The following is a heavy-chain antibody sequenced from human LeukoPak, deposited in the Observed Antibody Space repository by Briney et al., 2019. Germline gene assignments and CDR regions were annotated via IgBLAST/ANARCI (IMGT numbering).Heavy chain of an antibody. Sequence: SETLSLTCTVSGGSISSYYWSWIRQPAGKGLEWIGRIYTSGSTNYNPSLKSRVTMSVDTSKNQFSLKLSSVTAADTAVYYCARVSYYGSESRRHYFDYWGQGTLVTVSS. J-gene: IGHJ4*02. CDR2: IYTSGST. CDR3: ARVSYYGSESRRHYFDY. D-gene: IGHD3-10*01. CDR1: GGSISSYY. V-gene: IGHV4-4*07.